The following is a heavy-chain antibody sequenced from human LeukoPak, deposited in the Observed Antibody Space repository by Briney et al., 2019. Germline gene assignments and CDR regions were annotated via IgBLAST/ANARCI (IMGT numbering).Heavy chain of an antibody. J-gene: IGHJ6*02. CDR1: GGSFSGYY. D-gene: IGHD3-10*01. CDR3: ARVSGAHEGYYGMDV. CDR2: INHSGST. Sequence: PSETLSLTCAVYGGSFSGYYWSWIRQPPGKGLEWIGEINHSGSTNYNPSLKSRVTISVDTSKNQFSLKLSSVTAADTAVYYCARVSGAHEGYYGMDVWGQGTTVTVSS. V-gene: IGHV4-34*01.